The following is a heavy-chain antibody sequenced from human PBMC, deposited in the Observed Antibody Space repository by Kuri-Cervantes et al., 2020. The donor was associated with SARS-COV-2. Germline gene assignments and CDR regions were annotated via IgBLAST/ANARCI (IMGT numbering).Heavy chain of an antibody. CDR1: GFTFSSRT. CDR2: ISDGGGVT. CDR3: ARDRQQPDY. J-gene: IGHJ4*02. D-gene: IGHD6-13*01. V-gene: IGHV3-23*01. Sequence: GESLKISCAASGFTFSSRTMTWVRQAPGKGLEWVSGISDGGGVTYYADSVKGRFTISRDNAKNSLYLQMNSLRAEDTAVYYCARDRQQPDYWGQGTLVTVSS.